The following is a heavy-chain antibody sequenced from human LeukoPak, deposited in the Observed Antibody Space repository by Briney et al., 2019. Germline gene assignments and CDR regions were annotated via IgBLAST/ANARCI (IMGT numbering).Heavy chain of an antibody. J-gene: IGHJ4*02. CDR3: ARRAVSSHWHYFDY. CDR2: IYPGDSDT. CDR1: EYTFTSLL. D-gene: IGHD6-19*01. V-gene: IGHV5-51*01. Sequence: GESLKISCQAPEYTFTSLLSGWVRQMPGKGLEWMGFIYPGDSDTRYSPSFQGQVTFSADKSISTAYLQWNSLKASDTAVYIGARRAVSSHWHYFDYCGQGTLVTVSS.